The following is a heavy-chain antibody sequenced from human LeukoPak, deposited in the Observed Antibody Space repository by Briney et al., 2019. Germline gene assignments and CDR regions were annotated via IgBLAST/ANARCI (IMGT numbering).Heavy chain of an antibody. Sequence: SETLSLTCAVSGGSISSGGYSWSWIRQPPGKGLEWIGYIYHSGSTCYNPSLKSRVTISVDRSKNQFSLKLSSVTAADTAVYYCARGNYYDSSGYCSFDYWGQGTLVTVSS. J-gene: IGHJ4*02. CDR1: GGSISSGGYS. V-gene: IGHV4-30-2*01. CDR2: IYHSGST. CDR3: ARGNYYDSSGYCSFDY. D-gene: IGHD3-22*01.